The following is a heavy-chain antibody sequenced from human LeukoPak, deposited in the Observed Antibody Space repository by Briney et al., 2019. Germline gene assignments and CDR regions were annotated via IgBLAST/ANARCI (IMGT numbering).Heavy chain of an antibody. Sequence: ASVKVSCKASGYTFTSYGISWVRQAPGQGLEWMGWISAYNGNTNYAQKLQGRVTMTTDTSTSTAYMELRSLRSDDTAVCYCARDLGGYCSSTSCYPFDYWGQGTLVTVSS. CDR3: ARDLGGYCSSTSCYPFDY. V-gene: IGHV1-18*01. J-gene: IGHJ4*02. CDR1: GYTFTSYG. CDR2: ISAYNGNT. D-gene: IGHD2-2*01.